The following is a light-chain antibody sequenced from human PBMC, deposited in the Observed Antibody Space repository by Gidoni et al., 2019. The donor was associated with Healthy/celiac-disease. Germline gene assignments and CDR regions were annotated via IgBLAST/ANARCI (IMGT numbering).Light chain of an antibody. J-gene: IGLJ2*01. CDR1: SSNIGSNT. V-gene: IGLV1-44*01. Sequence: SVLTQPPSASGAHGQRVTISCSGRSSNIGSNTVNWYPQLPGTAPKLLISSNNPRPSGVPARFSGSKSGTSASLAISGLQSEDEADYYCAAWHDSLNGVFGGGTKLTVL. CDR2: SNN. CDR3: AAWHDSLNGV.